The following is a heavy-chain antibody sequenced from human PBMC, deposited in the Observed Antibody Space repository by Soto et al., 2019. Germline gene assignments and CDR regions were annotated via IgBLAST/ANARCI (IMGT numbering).Heavy chain of an antibody. CDR2: IYYSGST. D-gene: IGHD3-9*01. CDR1: GGSISSGGYY. J-gene: IGHJ4*02. CDR3: ARGRLRYFDFPY. Sequence: ASETLSLTCTVSGGSISSGGYYWSWIRQHPGKGLEWIGYIYYSGSTYYNPSLKSRVTISVDTSKNQFSLKLSSVTAADTAVYYCARGRLRYFDFPYWGQGTLVTVSS. V-gene: IGHV4-31*03.